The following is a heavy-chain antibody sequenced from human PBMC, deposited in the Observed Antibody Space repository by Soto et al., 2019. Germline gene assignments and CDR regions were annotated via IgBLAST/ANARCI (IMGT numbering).Heavy chain of an antibody. CDR3: SRFGAYGSH. J-gene: IGHJ4*02. Sequence: QVPLVQSGPELKKPGASVKVSCKASGYTFTSYGISWVRQAPGQGLEWMGRINANNGDTDYRQKFQGRITMTADAPTDTVYMDLRNLTTDDTGVYYCSRFGAYGSHWGQGTQITVSS. CDR1: GYTFTSYG. D-gene: IGHD1-26*01. V-gene: IGHV1-18*04. CDR2: INANNGDT.